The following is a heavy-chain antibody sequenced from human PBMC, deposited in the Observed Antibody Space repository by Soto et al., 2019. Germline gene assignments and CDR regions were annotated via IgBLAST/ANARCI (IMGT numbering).Heavy chain of an antibody. V-gene: IGHV3-53*01. CDR2: IYSGGYT. CDR1: GFTVSNNY. Sequence: EVQLVESGGGLIQPGGSLRLSCAVSGFTVSNNYMSWVRQAPGKGLEGVSVIYSGGYTAYGDSVKGRFTISRDNSKNQPYLQINTRGGDDPAVYYWGTPPGGGGYWGQGTLVTVSS. J-gene: IGHJ4*02. D-gene: IGHD3-10*01. CDR3: GTPPGGGGY.